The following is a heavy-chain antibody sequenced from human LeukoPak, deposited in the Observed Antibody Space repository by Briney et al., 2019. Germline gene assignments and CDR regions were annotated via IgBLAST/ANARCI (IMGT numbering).Heavy chain of an antibody. CDR1: GFTFSSYA. Sequence: GGSLRLSSAASGFTFSSYAMSWVRQAPGKGLKWVSSIGGSGVVTTNADSVKGRFTISRDNSKNTLYLQMNSLRAEETDVYYSARAYYYPSGSYYLHFDYWGQGTLVSVSS. CDR2: IGGSGVVT. D-gene: IGHD3-10*01. CDR3: ARAYYYPSGSYYLHFDY. V-gene: IGHV3-23*01. J-gene: IGHJ4*02.